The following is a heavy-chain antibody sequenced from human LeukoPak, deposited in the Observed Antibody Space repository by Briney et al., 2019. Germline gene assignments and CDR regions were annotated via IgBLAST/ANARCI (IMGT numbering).Heavy chain of an antibody. CDR3: ARAGYYDFWSGYYANWFDP. CDR2: INHSGST. Sequence: GSLRLSCAASGFTFSSYAMSWIRQPPGKGLEWIGEINHSGSTNYNPSLKSRVTISVDTSKNQFSLKLSSATAADTAVYYCARAGYYDFWSGYYANWFDPWGQGTLVTVSS. CDR1: GFTFSSYA. D-gene: IGHD3-3*01. J-gene: IGHJ5*02. V-gene: IGHV4-34*01.